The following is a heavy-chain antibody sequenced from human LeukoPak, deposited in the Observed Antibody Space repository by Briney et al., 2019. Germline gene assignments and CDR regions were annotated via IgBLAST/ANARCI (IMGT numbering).Heavy chain of an antibody. J-gene: IGHJ6*02. CDR2: INANNGGT. Sequence: ASVTVSCKASGYTFSDYYMQWVRQAPGQGPAWMGWINANNGGTNYAQKFQGRVTMTRDTSISTAYMELSSLRSDDSAVYFCARDHCTSSGCYEDYYYGLDVWGQGTTVTVSS. CDR3: ARDHCTSSGCYEDYYYGLDV. CDR1: GYTFSDYY. D-gene: IGHD2-2*01. V-gene: IGHV1-2*02.